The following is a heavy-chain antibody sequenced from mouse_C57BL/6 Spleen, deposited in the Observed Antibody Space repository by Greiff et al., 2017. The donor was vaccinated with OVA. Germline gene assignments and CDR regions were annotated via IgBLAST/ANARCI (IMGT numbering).Heavy chain of an antibody. CDR2: IYPGDGDT. CDR3: ATGGDYAMDY. V-gene: IGHV1-82*01. J-gene: IGHJ4*01. CDR1: GYAFSSSW. Sequence: VQLQQSGPELVKPGASVKISCKASGYAFSSSWMNWVKQRPGKGLEWIGRIYPGDGDTTYNGKFKGKATLTADKSSSTAYMQLSSLTSEDSAVYFCATGGDYAMDYWGQGTSVTVSS. D-gene: IGHD4-1*01.